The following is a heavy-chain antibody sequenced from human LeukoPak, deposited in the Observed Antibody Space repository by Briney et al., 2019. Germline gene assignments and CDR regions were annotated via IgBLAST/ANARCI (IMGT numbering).Heavy chain of an antibody. D-gene: IGHD3-16*01. CDR1: GDSVSSDNGA. Sequence: HTLSLICDICGDSVSSDNGAWNWSTRSPSRGLAWLGRTYYRSQWLQQYGVSVKGRVTINPDTSTNQISLQLNSVTPDDTDIYYCARWVHATGGLDYWGQGTLVTVSS. V-gene: IGHV6-1*01. CDR3: ARWVHATGGLDY. CDR2: TYYRSQWLQ. J-gene: IGHJ4*02.